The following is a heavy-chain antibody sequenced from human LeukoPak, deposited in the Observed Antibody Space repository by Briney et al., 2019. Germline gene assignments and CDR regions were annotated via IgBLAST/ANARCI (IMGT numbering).Heavy chain of an antibody. J-gene: IGHJ6*02. CDR2: ISFDGGTK. V-gene: IGHV3-30-3*01. Sequence: GGSLRLSCAASGFTFSRTSMHWVRQSPGKGLEWVAVISFDGGTKYYADSVKGRLTVSRDNSKKALYLQMNSLRTEDTAVYFCASGLTAIRGIEYSYYGMDVWGQGTTVTVSS. CDR1: GFTFSRTS. CDR3: ASGLTAIRGIEYSYYGMDV. D-gene: IGHD3-10*01.